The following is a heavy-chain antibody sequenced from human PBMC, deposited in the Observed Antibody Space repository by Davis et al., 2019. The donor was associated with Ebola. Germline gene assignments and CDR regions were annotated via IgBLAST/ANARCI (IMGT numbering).Heavy chain of an antibody. Sequence: SVKVSCKASGYTFTTYGITWLRQAPGQGLEWLGGIIPMFGTTNYAQKFRDRVTITADKSTTTVYMEVTSLRSEDTAVYYCARAKGPTDVWGQGTTVTVS. CDR1: GYTFTTYG. J-gene: IGHJ6*02. CDR3: ARAKGPTDV. CDR2: IIPMFGTT. V-gene: IGHV1-69*06.